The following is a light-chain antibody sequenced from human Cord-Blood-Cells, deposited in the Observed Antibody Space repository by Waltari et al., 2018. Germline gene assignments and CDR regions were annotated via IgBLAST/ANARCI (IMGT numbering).Light chain of an antibody. J-gene: IGLJ3*02. CDR2: LNSDGSH. V-gene: IGLV4-69*01. CDR1: SGHRSYA. CDR3: QTWGTGNWV. Sequence: QLVLTQSPSASASLGASVKLTCTLSSGHRSYAIAWPQQQPEKGPRYLMKLNSDGSHSKGDGIPDRFSGSSSGAERYLTISSLQSEDEADYYCQTWGTGNWVFGGGTKLTVL.